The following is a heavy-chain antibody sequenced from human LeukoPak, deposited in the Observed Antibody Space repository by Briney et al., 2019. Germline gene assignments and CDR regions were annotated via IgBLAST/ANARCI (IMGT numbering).Heavy chain of an antibody. D-gene: IGHD5-18*01. Sequence: HPGRSLRLSCAASGFTFSSYGMHWVRQAPGKGLEWVAIIWYDGSNKYYADSVKGRFTISRDNSKNTLYLQMNSLRAEDTAVYYCATHMSGYSYGYLDYWGQGTLVTVSS. V-gene: IGHV3-33*01. J-gene: IGHJ4*02. CDR3: ATHMSGYSYGYLDY. CDR2: IWYDGSNK. CDR1: GFTFSSYG.